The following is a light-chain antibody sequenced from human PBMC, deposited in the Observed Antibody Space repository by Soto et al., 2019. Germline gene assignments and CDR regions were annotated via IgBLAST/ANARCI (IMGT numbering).Light chain of an antibody. J-gene: IGLJ7*01. CDR3: SSYAGSNNPV. Sequence: QSALTQPPSASGSPGQSVTISCTGTSSDVGGYNYVSWYQQHPGKAPKLMIYEVSKRPSGVPDRFSGSKSGSTASLTVSGLQAEDEADYYCSSYAGSNNPVFGGGTQLTVL. CDR2: EVS. CDR1: SSDVGGYNY. V-gene: IGLV2-8*01.